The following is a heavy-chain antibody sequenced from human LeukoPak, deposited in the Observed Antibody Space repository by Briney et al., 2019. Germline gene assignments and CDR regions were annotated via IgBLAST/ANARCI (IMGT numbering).Heavy chain of an antibody. J-gene: IGHJ4*02. CDR3: ARGGAGTAGY. V-gene: IGHV4-34*01. CDR1: GVYFSGYY. Sequence: MASAALSLTCAGYGVYFSGYYWRWLGHTPGKGLERIGEINHSGSTNYNPSLKSRVTISVDTSRNQFSLKLSSVTAADTAVYYCARGGAGTAGYWGQGTLVTVSS. D-gene: IGHD1/OR15-1a*01. CDR2: INHSGST.